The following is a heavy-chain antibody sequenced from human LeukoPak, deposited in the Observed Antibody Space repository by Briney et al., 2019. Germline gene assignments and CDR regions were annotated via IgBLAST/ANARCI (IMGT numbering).Heavy chain of an antibody. CDR1: GYTFTNYA. V-gene: IGHV1-3*04. D-gene: IGHD2/OR15-2a*01. Sequence: ASVKVSCKASGYTFTNYAIHWERQAPGQGPEWMGWINTDNGNRKYAQKFQGRVTITSDTSANTVNMELTSLRSEDTAVYFCARDKALTTSYGMDVWGQGTTVTVSS. J-gene: IGHJ6*02. CDR2: INTDNGNR. CDR3: ARDKALTTSYGMDV.